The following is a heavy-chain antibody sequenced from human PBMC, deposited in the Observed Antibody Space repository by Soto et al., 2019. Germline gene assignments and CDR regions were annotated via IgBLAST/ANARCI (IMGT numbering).Heavy chain of an antibody. CDR3: ARDDRVWAECGGDCSSTVWYFDL. D-gene: IGHD2-21*02. CDR2: IIPILGIA. J-gene: IGHJ2*01. Sequence: QVQLVQSGAEVKKPGSSVKVSCKASGGTFSSYTIRWVRPAPGQVLEWMGRIIPILGIANYAQQFQGRVTITADISTSTAYMCLSSMISEDTAVYYCARDDRVWAECGGDCSSTVWYFDLWGCGTLVTVSS. CDR1: GGTFSSYT. V-gene: IGHV1-69*08.